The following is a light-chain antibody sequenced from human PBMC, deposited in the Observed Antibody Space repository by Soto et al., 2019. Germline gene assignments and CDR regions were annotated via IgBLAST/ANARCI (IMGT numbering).Light chain of an antibody. CDR1: QDINSY. Sequence: IKLTQSTSSRSVSVGERVTINCRASQDINSYLAWYQQKPGKAPNLLIYAGTSLQSGVPSRFSGSGSGTDFTLTISSLQPDEFATYYCQQYNSYSWTFGQGNKVDIK. CDR2: AGT. J-gene: IGKJ1*01. V-gene: IGKV1-9*01. CDR3: QQYNSYSWT.